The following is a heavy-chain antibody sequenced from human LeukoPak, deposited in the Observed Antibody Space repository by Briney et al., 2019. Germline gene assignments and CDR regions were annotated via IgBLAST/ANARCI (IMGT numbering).Heavy chain of an antibody. CDR3: TRSPVRRFDP. CDR2: INDSGSI. D-gene: IGHD6-19*01. V-gene: IGHV4-34*01. Sequence: SETLSLTCVVYGGSFTSYYWSWIRQPPGKGLEWIGEINDSGSITYNPALESRVTMSVDTSRNQLSLKLSSVTAADTAVYYCTRSPVRRFDPWGQGTLVIVSS. CDR1: GGSFTSYY. J-gene: IGHJ5*02.